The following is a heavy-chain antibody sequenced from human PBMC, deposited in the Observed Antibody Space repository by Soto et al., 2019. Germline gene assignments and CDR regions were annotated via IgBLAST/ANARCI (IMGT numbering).Heavy chain of an antibody. CDR2: IWYDGSNN. D-gene: IGHD4-17*01. J-gene: IGHJ4*02. V-gene: IGHV3-33*08. CDR3: ARGPYGDYDYFDY. CDR1: GFTFSSYG. Sequence: GGSLRLSCAASGFTFSSYGMHWVRQAPGKGLEWVAVIWYDGSNNYYADSVKGRFTISNDNSKNTLYLQMNSRRAEDTAVYYCARGPYGDYDYFDYWGQGTLVTVSS.